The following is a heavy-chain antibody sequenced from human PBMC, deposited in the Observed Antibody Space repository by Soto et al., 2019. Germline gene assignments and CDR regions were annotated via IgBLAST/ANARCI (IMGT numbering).Heavy chain of an antibody. J-gene: IGHJ6*02. CDR2: IYYSGST. V-gene: IGHV4-39*01. D-gene: IGHD3-10*01. CDR1: GGSISSSSYF. Sequence: SETLSLTCTVSGGSISSSSYFWGWLRQPPGKGLEWIGSIYYSGSTYYNPSLKSRVTMSVDTSKNQFPLKLSSVTAADTAVYYCALLWFGEVLSYGMDVGGQGTTVTVSS. CDR3: ALLWFGEVLSYGMDV.